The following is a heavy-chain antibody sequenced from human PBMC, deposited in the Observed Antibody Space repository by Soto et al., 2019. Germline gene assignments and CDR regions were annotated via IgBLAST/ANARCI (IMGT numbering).Heavy chain of an antibody. V-gene: IGHV6-1*01. CDR1: GDSVSSNSAA. CDR2: TYYRSKWYN. Sequence: PSQTLSLTCVISGDSVSSNSAAWNWIRQSPSRSLEWLGRTYYRSKWYNDYAVSVKSRITINPDTSKNQFSLQLNSVTPEDTAVYYCARDPLMITFGGVIAHYFDYWGQGTLVTVSS. CDR3: ARDPLMITFGGVIAHYFDY. J-gene: IGHJ4*02. D-gene: IGHD3-16*02.